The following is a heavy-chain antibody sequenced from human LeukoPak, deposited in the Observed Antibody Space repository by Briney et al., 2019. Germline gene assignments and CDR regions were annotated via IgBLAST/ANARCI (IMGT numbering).Heavy chain of an antibody. CDR1: GHSIINSYY. V-gene: IGHV4-38-2*02. J-gene: IGHJ4*02. CDR2: IYHSGST. Sequence: SETLSLTCTVSGHSIINSYYWGWIRQPPGKGLEWIGSIYHSGSTYYNPSLKSRVTISVDTSKNQFPLKLSSVTAADTAVYYCASFICSSTSCLDYWGQGTLVTVSS. D-gene: IGHD2-2*01. CDR3: ASFICSSTSCLDY.